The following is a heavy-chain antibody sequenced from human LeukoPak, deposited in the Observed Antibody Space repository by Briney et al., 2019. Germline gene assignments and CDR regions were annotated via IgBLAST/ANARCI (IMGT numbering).Heavy chain of an antibody. CDR3: ARLYSTGWYGGPDY. CDR1: GFSFSSHW. D-gene: IGHD6-19*01. CDR2: IEPDGSET. Sequence: GGSLRLSCAGSGFSFSSHWLSWVRQAPGKGLEWVANIEPDGSETYYVDSVKGRFTISRDNAKNSLYLQMSSLGVEDTAVYHCARLYSTGWYGGPDYWGRGTLVAVSS. J-gene: IGHJ4*02. V-gene: IGHV3-7*01.